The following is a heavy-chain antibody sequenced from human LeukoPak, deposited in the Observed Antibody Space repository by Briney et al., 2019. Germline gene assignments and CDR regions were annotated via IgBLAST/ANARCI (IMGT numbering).Heavy chain of an antibody. CDR3: ARERGSITMVRGGPYYYYYMDV. V-gene: IGHV4-39*07. D-gene: IGHD3-10*01. CDR1: GASISSNNYY. J-gene: IGHJ6*03. CDR2: IYSSGNT. Sequence: SETLSLTCTVSGASISSNNYYWGWVRQPPEKGLEWIGNIYSSGNTYYNASLKSRVTIYIDTSKNQFSLKLSSVTAADTAVYYCARERGSITMVRGGPYYYYYMDVWGKGTTVTVSS.